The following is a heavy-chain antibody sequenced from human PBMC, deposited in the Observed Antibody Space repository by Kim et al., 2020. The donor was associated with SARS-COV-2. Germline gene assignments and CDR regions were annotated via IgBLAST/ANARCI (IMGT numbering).Heavy chain of an antibody. V-gene: IGHV5-10-1*01. CDR3: ARHIGYSSGWYDY. J-gene: IGHJ4*02. CDR2: IDPSDSYI. Sequence: GESLKISCKGSGYSFTSYWISWVRQMPGKGLEWMGRIDPSDSYINYSPSFQGHVTISADKSISTAYLQWSSLKASDTAMYYCARHIGYSSGWYDYWGQGTLVTVSS. D-gene: IGHD6-19*01. CDR1: GYSFTSYW.